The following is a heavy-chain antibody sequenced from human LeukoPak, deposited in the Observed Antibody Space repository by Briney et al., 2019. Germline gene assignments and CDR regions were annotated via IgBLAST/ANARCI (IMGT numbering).Heavy chain of an antibody. CDR2: INWNGGST. CDR3: ARDCTNGVCYNWFDP. CDR1: GFIFDGYG. Sequence: GGSLRLSCAASGFIFDGYGMSWVRQAPGKGLEWVSGINWNGGSTGYGDSVEGRFTISRDNAKNSLYLQMNSLRAEDTAVYYCARDCTNGVCYNWFDPWGQGTRVTVSS. D-gene: IGHD2-8*01. V-gene: IGHV3-20*04. J-gene: IGHJ5*02.